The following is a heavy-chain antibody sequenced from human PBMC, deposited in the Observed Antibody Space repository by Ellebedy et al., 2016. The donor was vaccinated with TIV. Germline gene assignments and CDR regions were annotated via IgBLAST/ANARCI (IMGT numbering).Heavy chain of an antibody. CDR1: GFTFSSYA. CDR3: ARPNTVTTNYFDY. D-gene: IGHD4-17*01. Sequence: GGSLRLSXAASGFTFSSYAMHWVRQAPGKGLEWVAVISYDGSNKYYADSVKGRFTISRDNSKNTLYLQMNSLRAEDTAVYYCARPNTVTTNYFDYWGQGTLVTVSS. V-gene: IGHV3-30-3*01. J-gene: IGHJ4*02. CDR2: ISYDGSNK.